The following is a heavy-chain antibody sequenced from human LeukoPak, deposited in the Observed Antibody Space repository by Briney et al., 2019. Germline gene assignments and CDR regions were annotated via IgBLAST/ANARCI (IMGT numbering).Heavy chain of an antibody. CDR2: INTDGSST. J-gene: IGHJ6*03. V-gene: IGHV3-74*01. CDR1: GFTFSSYW. Sequence: GGSLRLSCAASGFTFSSYWMYWVRQAPGKGLVWVSRINTDGSSTSYADSVKGRLTISRDNDKNSLYLLMNSLRAEDTAVYYCARADTGYFYYMDVWGKGTTVTVSS. D-gene: IGHD1-14*01. CDR3: ARADTGYFYYMDV.